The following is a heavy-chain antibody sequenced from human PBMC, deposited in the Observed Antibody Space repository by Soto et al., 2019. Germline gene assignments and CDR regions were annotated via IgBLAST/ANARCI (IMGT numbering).Heavy chain of an antibody. CDR1: GGSISSYY. CDR2: VYYTGTS. D-gene: IGHD3-3*01. V-gene: IGHV4-59*01. CDR3: ARGPNYDFWSGYSRG. Sequence: SETLSLTCSVSGGSISSYYWSWIRQPPGKGLEWIGYVYYTGTSNYSPSLKSRVTMSVDTSRNLFSLKLSSVTPADTAVYYCARGPNYDFWSGYSRGWGQGALVTVSS. J-gene: IGHJ4*02.